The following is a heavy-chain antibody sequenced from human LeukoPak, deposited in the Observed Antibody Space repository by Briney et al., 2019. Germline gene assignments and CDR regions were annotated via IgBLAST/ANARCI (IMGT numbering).Heavy chain of an antibody. CDR3: VRQGTNSGYYLLDY. Sequence: SETLSLTCTVSGGSISSYHWSWIRQPPGKGLEWIGYIYYSGSTNYNPSLKSRVTISVDTSKNQFSLKLTSVTVADTATYYCVRQGTNSGYYLLDYWGQGHLVIVSS. CDR1: GGSISSYH. CDR2: IYYSGST. D-gene: IGHD3-22*01. V-gene: IGHV4-59*08. J-gene: IGHJ4*02.